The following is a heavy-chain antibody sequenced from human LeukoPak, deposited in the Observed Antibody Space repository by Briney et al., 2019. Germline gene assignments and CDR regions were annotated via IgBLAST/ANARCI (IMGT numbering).Heavy chain of an antibody. CDR2: ISSSGSTI. Sequence: GGSLRLPCAASGFTFSSYEMNWVRQAPGKGLEWVSYISSSGSTIYYADSVKGRFTISRDNAKNSLYLQMNSLRAEDTAVYYCARTGAGYSYSYLFWDYWGQGTLVTVSS. CDR1: GFTFSSYE. V-gene: IGHV3-48*03. D-gene: IGHD5-18*01. J-gene: IGHJ4*02. CDR3: ARTGAGYSYSYLFWDY.